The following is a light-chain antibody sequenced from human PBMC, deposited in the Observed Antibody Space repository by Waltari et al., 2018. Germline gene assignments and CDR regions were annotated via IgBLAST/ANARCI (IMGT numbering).Light chain of an antibody. V-gene: IGLV2-14*01. CDR1: SNDVGTYNY. CDR2: ESS. J-gene: IGLJ2*01. Sequence: QSALTQPASVSGSPGQSITISCTGSSNDVGTYNYVSWYQQHTGKAPKLSIFESSHRPSWFSNRFSASKSGNKASLTSAGLQTEDEADYYCSSYTSSSTLVFGGGTKVTVL. CDR3: SSYTSSSTLV.